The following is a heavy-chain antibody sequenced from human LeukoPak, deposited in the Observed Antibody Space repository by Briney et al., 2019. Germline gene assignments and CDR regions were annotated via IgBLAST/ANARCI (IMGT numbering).Heavy chain of an antibody. V-gene: IGHV4-39*01. CDR1: GGSISSSSYY. J-gene: IGHJ6*02. D-gene: IGHD4-11*01. Sequence: SSETLSLTCTVSGGSISSSSYYWGWIRQPPGKGLEWIGSIYYSGSTYYNPSLKSRVTISVDTSKNQFSLKLSSVTAADTAVYYCARNQRPRAIRPTVTAPLKNTRYGMDVWGQGTTVTVSS. CDR2: IYYSGST. CDR3: ARNQRPRAIRPTVTAPLKNTRYGMDV.